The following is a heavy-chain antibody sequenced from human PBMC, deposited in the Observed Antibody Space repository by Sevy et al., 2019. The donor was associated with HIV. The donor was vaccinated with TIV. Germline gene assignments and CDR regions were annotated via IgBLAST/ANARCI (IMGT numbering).Heavy chain of an antibody. J-gene: IGHJ4*02. V-gene: IGHV3-11*01. CDR1: GFTLSDYH. CDR2: MSSSG. D-gene: IGHD3-10*01. CDR3: ARTPNYGSGSYLRGPFDY. Sequence: GGSLRLSCAASGFTLSDYHMSWIRQAPGKGPEWVSYMSSSGYYADSVKGRLTISRDNAKNSVYLQMNSLRAEDTAVYYCARTPNYGSGSYLRGPFDYWGQGTLVTVSS.